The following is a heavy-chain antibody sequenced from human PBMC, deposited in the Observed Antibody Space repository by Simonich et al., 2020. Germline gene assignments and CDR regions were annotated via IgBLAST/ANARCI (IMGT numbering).Heavy chain of an antibody. CDR2: IYYSGST. CDR1: GGSISSYY. D-gene: IGHD2-21*02. V-gene: IGHV4-59*08. CDR3: ARHKFWGEVGTAIPGYGYFVL. J-gene: IGHJ2*01. Sequence: QVQLQESGPGLVKPSETLSLTCTVSGGSISSYYWSWIRQPPGKGLEWIGYIYYSGSTNYNPSLKSRVTISVDTPKNQCSRKLSSVAAAATAVYYCARHKFWGEVGTAIPGYGYFVLWGRGTLVTVSS.